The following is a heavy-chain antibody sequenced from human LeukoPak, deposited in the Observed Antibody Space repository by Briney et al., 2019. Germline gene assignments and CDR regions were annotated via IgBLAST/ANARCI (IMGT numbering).Heavy chain of an antibody. CDR2: IYYSGST. CDR3: ARDCSGASCYDY. V-gene: IGHV4-59*01. D-gene: IGHD2-15*01. Sequence: SSETLSLTCAVYGGSFSSYYWSWIRQPPGKGLEWIGYIYYSGSTNYNPSLKSRVTISVDTSRNQFSLKLSSVTAADTAVYYCARDCSGASCYDYWGQGTLVTVSS. J-gene: IGHJ4*02. CDR1: GGSFSSYY.